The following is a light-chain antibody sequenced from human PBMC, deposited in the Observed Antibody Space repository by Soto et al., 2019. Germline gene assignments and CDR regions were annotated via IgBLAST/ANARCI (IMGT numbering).Light chain of an antibody. CDR1: RDITDY. CDR3: QQFDNVPLT. CDR2: DAS. J-gene: IGKJ4*01. Sequence: DTQMTQSPSSLSASVGDRVTITCQASRDITDYLNWYQQKPGKAPKLLIYDASNLETGVPSRFSGSGSGTDFTLAITSLQPEDIATYYCQQFDNVPLTFGGGTKVDIK. V-gene: IGKV1-33*01.